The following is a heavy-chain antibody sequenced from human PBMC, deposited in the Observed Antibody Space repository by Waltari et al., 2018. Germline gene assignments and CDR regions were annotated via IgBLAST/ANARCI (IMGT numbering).Heavy chain of an antibody. J-gene: IGHJ4*02. CDR1: GFTFSSYA. V-gene: IGHV3-23*01. D-gene: IGHD4-17*01. Sequence: EVQLLESGGGLVQPGGSLSLSCAASGFTFSSYAMSWVRQAPGKGLEWVSAISGSGGSTYYADSVKGRFTISRDNSKNTLYLQMNSLRAEDTAVYYCAKRWLDYGDYHVWGQGTLATVSS. CDR3: AKRWLDYGDYHV. CDR2: ISGSGGST.